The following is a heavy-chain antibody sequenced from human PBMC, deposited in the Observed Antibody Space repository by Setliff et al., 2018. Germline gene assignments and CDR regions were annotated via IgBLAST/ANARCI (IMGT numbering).Heavy chain of an antibody. D-gene: IGHD6-6*01. CDR3: ARGRNVAIRLLDS. Sequence: PSETLSLTCAAYGGTFSDYYWTWIRQAPGKGLEWIGEINHSGSTNYNPSLRSRVTISIDTSKDQFSLKMSSVTAADAAIYYCARGRNVAIRLLDSWGQGNLVTVSS. J-gene: IGHJ4*02. V-gene: IGHV4-34*01. CDR1: GGTFSDYY. CDR2: INHSGST.